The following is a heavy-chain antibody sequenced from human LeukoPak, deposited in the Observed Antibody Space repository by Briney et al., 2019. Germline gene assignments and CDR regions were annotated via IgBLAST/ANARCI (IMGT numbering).Heavy chain of an antibody. CDR3: AKDEATSGGGLAS. CDR2: MYTGGTT. D-gene: IGHD3-16*01. Sequence: GGSLRLSCAASGFTVSGTHMSWVRQALGKGLEWVSAMYTGGTTYYADSVKGRFTISRDNSRNTLILHMSSLRADDTAVYYCAKDEATSGGGLASWGQGTLVTVSS. CDR1: GFTVSGTH. J-gene: IGHJ4*02. V-gene: IGHV3-53*01.